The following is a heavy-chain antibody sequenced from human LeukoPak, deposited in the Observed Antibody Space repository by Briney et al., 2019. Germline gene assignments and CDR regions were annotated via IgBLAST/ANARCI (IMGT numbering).Heavy chain of an antibody. CDR3: ASWGGLDRATDFFDC. CDR1: GGSFSGYY. CDR2: INHSGST. D-gene: IGHD3-16*01. V-gene: IGHV4-34*01. Sequence: SETLSLTCAVYGGSFSGYYWSWIRQPPGKGLEWIGEINHSGSTNYNPSLKSRVTISVDTSKNQFSLKLSSVTAADTAVYYCASWGGLDRATDFFDCWGQGTLVTVSS. J-gene: IGHJ4*02.